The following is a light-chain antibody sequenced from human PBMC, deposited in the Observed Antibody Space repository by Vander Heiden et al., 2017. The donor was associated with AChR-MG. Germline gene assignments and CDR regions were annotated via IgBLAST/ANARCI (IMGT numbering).Light chain of an antibody. CDR1: SSDVGGYNY. CDR2: DVS. Sequence: QSALTQPASVSGSPGQSITISCTGTSSDVGGYNYVSWYQQHPGKAPNLMIYDVSKRPSGVSNRFSGSKSGNTASLTISGLQAEDEADYYCSSYTSSLYVFGTGTKVTVL. CDR3: SSYTSSLYV. J-gene: IGLJ1*01. V-gene: IGLV2-14*01.